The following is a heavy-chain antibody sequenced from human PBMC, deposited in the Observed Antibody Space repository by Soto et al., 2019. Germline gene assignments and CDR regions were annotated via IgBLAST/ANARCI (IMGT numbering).Heavy chain of an antibody. CDR2: IKRDGSSI. CDR3: ARGRSGRYGYLDY. V-gene: IGHV3-74*01. Sequence: EVQLVESGGDLVQPGGSLRLSCAASGFTFSSDWMHWVRQAPGKGLVWVSRIKRDGSSITYADSVKGRFTMSRDHAKNTLYRQMNSLRVDDTAVYYCARGRSGRYGYLDYWGQGTLVTVSS. D-gene: IGHD1-26*01. CDR1: GFTFSSDW. J-gene: IGHJ4*02.